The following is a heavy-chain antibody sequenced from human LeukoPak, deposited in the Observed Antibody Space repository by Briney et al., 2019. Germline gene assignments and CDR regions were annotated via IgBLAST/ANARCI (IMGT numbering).Heavy chain of an antibody. V-gene: IGHV4-34*01. Sequence: SETLSLTCSVSDDSITMYYWTWIRQPPGKGLEWIGEINHSGSTNYNPSLKSRVTISVDTSKNQFSLKLSSVTAADTAVYYCARHIGLDIVVVPAAISWFDPWGQGTLVTVSS. J-gene: IGHJ5*02. CDR3: ARHIGLDIVVVPAAISWFDP. CDR2: INHSGST. CDR1: DDSITMYY. D-gene: IGHD2-2*03.